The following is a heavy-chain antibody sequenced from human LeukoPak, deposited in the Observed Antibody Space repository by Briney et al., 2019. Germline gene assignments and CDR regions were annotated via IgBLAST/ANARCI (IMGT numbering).Heavy chain of an antibody. V-gene: IGHV3-21*01. CDR1: GFTFSSYS. J-gene: IGHJ3*02. CDR2: FSSSSSYI. D-gene: IGHD3-3*01. Sequence: PGGSLRLSCAASGFTFSSYSMNWVRQAPGKGLEWVSSFSSSSSYIYYADSVKGRFTISRDNAKNSLYLQMNSLRAEDTAVYYCARENTIFGVVIHIDAFDIWGQGTMVTVSS. CDR3: ARENTIFGVVIHIDAFDI.